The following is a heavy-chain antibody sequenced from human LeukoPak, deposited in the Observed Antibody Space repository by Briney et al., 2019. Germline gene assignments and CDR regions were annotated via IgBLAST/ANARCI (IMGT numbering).Heavy chain of an antibody. Sequence: GSSVKVSCKASGGTFSSYAISWVRQAPGQGLEWMGGIIPIFGTANYAQKFQGRITITADESTSTAYMELSSLRSEDTAVYYCASGSTGYWPNWFDPWGQGTLVTVSS. CDR3: ASGSTGYWPNWFDP. D-gene: IGHD3-9*01. J-gene: IGHJ5*02. V-gene: IGHV1-69*01. CDR2: IIPIFGTA. CDR1: GGTFSSYA.